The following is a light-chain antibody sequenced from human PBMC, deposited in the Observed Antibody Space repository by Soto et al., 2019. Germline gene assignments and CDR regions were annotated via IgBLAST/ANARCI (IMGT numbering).Light chain of an antibody. J-gene: IGKJ5*01. V-gene: IGKV3-20*01. CDR3: QQYGSSPIT. CDR2: GAS. Sequence: EIVLTHSPGTLSLSPGEIATLSVGGSQSVSSNYLAWYQQKPGQAPRLLIYGASSRATGIPDRFSGSGSGTDFTLTISRLEPEDFAVYYCQQYGSSPITFGQGTRLEI. CDR1: QSVSSNY.